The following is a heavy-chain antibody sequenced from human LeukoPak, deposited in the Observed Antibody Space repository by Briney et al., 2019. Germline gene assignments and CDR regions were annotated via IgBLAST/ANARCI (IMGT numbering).Heavy chain of an antibody. CDR2: IGVGSGNT. Sequence: SVKVSCKASGFTFTSSAMQWVRQARGQRIEWVGWIGVGSGNTNYAQKFQERVTITRDMSTSTAYMELSSLRSEDTPVYYCAAVRVTISGVVNDYWGQGTLVTVSS. J-gene: IGHJ4*02. V-gene: IGHV1-58*02. CDR1: GFTFTSSA. CDR3: AAVRVTISGVVNDY. D-gene: IGHD3-3*01.